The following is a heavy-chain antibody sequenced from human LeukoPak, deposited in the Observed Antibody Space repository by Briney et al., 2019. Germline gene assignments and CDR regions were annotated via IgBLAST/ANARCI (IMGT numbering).Heavy chain of an antibody. J-gene: IGHJ4*02. V-gene: IGHV4-39*01. D-gene: IGHD5-18*01. CDR1: GGSISSSSYY. Sequence: SETLSLTCTVSGGSISSSSYYWGWIRQPPGKGLEWIVSIYYSGSTYYNPSLKTLVTISVDTSKNQFSLKLSSVTAADTAVYYCARLSEDVDTAMVFDYWGQGTLVTVSS. CDR3: ARLSEDVDTAMVFDY. CDR2: IYYSGST.